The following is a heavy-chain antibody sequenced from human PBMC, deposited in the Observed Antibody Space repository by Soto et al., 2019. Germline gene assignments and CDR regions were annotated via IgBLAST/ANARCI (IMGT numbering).Heavy chain of an antibody. CDR3: AKTSYRYCSGGSCYAAY. D-gene: IGHD2-15*01. J-gene: IGHJ4*02. Sequence: GGSLRLSCAASGFTFSSYAMSWVRQAPGKGLEWVSAISGSGGSTYYADSVKGRFTISRDNSKNTLYLQMNSLRAEDTAVYYCAKTSYRYCSGGSCYAAYWGQGTLVTVSS. V-gene: IGHV3-23*01. CDR1: GFTFSSYA. CDR2: ISGSGGST.